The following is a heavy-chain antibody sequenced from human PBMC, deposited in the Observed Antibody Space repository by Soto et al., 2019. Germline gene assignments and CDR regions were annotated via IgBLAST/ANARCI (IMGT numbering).Heavy chain of an antibody. CDR3: SRGGVPFNGSPYYYYYYGMDV. CDR1: GFTFSSYA. D-gene: IGHD1-26*01. J-gene: IGHJ6*02. Sequence: PGGSLRLSCAACGFTFSSYAIHWVRQAPGKGLQWVAVISYDGSNKYYADSVKGRFTISRDNSKNTLYLQMNSLRAEDTAVYYCSRGGVPFNGSPYYYYYYGMDVWGQGTTVIVSS. CDR2: ISYDGSNK. V-gene: IGHV3-30-3*01.